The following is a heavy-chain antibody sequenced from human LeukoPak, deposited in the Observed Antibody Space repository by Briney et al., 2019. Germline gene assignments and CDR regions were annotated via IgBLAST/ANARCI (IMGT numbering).Heavy chain of an antibody. CDR3: AREGSTVTTEAYYYYYYGMDV. J-gene: IGHJ6*02. Sequence: GGSLRLSCAASGFTFSSYWMSWVRQAPGKGLEWVANIKQDGSEKYYVDSVKGRFTISRDNAKNSLYLPMNSLRAEDTAVYYCAREGSTVTTEAYYYYYYGMDVWGQGTTVTVSS. CDR1: GFTFSSYW. V-gene: IGHV3-7*01. CDR2: IKQDGSEK. D-gene: IGHD4-17*01.